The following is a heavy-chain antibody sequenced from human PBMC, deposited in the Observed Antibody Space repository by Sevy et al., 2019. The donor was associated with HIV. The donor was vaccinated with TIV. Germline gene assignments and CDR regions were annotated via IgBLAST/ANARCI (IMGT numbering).Heavy chain of an antibody. CDR1: GYIFSDYN. Sequence: ASVKVSCKTTGYIFSDYNMHWVRQAPGQGLEWMALINPNSGVTIYAHNFRGRGSGTRDTSMSTAYMELSGLTSDDTAVYYCGREDINAPRTLLSFDIWGQGTMVTVSS. CDR2: INPNSGVT. D-gene: IGHD3-3*01. V-gene: IGHV1-2*06. CDR3: GREDINAPRTLLSFDI. J-gene: IGHJ3*02.